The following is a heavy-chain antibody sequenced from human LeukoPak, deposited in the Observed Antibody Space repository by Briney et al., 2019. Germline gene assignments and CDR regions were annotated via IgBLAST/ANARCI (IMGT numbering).Heavy chain of an antibody. J-gene: IGHJ4*02. V-gene: IGHV4-39*01. Sequence: PSETLSLTCTVSGGSISSSSYYWGWIRQPPGKGLEWIGSIYYSGSTNYNPSLKSRVTISVDTSKNQFSLKLSSVTAADTAVYYCARQRVLDYWGQGTLVTVSS. CDR2: IYYSGST. CDR3: ARQRVLDY. CDR1: GGSISSSSYY.